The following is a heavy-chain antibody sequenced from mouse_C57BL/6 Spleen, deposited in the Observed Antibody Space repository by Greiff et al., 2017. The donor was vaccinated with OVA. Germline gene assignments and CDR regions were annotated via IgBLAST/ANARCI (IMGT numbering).Heavy chain of an antibody. V-gene: IGHV1-15*01. Sequence: QVQLKESGAELVRPGASVTLSCKASGYTFTDYEMHWVKQTPVHGLEWIGAIDPETGGTAYNQKFKGKAILTADKSSSTAYMELRSLTSEDSAVYCGTRGDGSSGNFDYWGQGTTLTVSS. CDR2: IDPETGGT. D-gene: IGHD1-1*01. J-gene: IGHJ2*01. CDR3: TRGDGSSGNFDY. CDR1: GYTFTDYE.